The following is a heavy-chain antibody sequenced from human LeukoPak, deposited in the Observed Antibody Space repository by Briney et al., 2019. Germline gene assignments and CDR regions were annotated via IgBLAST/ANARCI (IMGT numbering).Heavy chain of an antibody. J-gene: IGHJ4*02. CDR2: INHSGST. CDR3: AKGQKDIVVVVAATTLDY. V-gene: IGHV4-34*01. D-gene: IGHD2-15*01. Sequence: PSETLSLTCAVYGGSFSGYYWSWIRQPPGKGLEWIGEINHSGSTNYNPSLKSRVTISVDTSKNQFSLKLSSVTAADTAVYYCAKGQKDIVVVVAATTLDYWGQGTLVTVSS. CDR1: GGSFSGYY.